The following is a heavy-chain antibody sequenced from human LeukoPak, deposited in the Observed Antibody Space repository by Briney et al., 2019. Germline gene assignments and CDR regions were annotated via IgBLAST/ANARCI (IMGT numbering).Heavy chain of an antibody. CDR3: TRGRLKDDSGDYDHFDS. D-gene: IGHD3-22*01. J-gene: IGHJ4*02. CDR2: ISSDGRTT. CDR1: GFTVSSHW. Sequence: GGSLRLSCAASGFTVSSHWMHWVRQAPGKGLAWVSRISSDGRTTTYLDSVKGRFTISRDNAKNTLYLQMNSLRVEDTAVYYCTRGRLKDDSGDYDHFDSWGQGTLVTVSS. V-gene: IGHV3-74*01.